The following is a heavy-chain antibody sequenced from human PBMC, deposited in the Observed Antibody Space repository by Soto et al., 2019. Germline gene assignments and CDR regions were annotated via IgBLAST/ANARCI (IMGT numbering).Heavy chain of an antibody. CDR1: GDSVSSPYY. J-gene: IGHJ4*02. Sequence: QVQLQESGPGLVKPSGTLSLTCAVSGDSVSSPYYCCWVRQPPGKGLEWMGEVFHTGTTSYNPSLRSRVTIDMDKTNNQFSLDLSSVTAADTAVYYCARSAGWYAVHSWGPGTRVIV. V-gene: IGHV4-4*02. CDR3: ARSAGWYAVHS. CDR2: VFHTGTT. D-gene: IGHD6-19*01.